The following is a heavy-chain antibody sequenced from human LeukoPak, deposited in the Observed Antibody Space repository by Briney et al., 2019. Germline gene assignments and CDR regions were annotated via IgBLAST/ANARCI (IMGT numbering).Heavy chain of an antibody. J-gene: IGHJ4*02. D-gene: IGHD6-13*01. CDR2: IFYSDSGTT. CDR1: GGSISNYY. CDR3: ARHDRYSSSWYLGYFGY. V-gene: IGHV4-59*08. Sequence: SETLSLTCTVSGGSISNYYWSWIRQPPGKGLEWIGFIFYSDSGTTNYNPSLKSRVTISVDTSKNRFSLKLSSVTAADTAVYYCARHDRYSSSWYLGYFGYWGQGTLVTVSS.